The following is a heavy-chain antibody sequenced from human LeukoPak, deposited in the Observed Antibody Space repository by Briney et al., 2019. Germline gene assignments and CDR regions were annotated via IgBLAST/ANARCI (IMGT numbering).Heavy chain of an antibody. CDR3: ARDRYYGSGSYYNGYFDY. V-gene: IGHV1-69*01. Sequence: SVKDSCKASGGTFSSYAISCVRQAPGQGLEWVGGIIPIFGTANYAQKFQGRVTITADESTSTAYMELSSLRSEDTAVYYCARDRYYGSGSYYNGYFDYWGQGTLVTVSS. CDR2: IIPIFGTA. CDR1: GGTFSSYA. D-gene: IGHD3-10*01. J-gene: IGHJ4*02.